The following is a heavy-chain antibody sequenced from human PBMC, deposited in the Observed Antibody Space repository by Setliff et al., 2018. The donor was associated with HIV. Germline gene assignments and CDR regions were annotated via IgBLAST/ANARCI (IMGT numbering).Heavy chain of an antibody. J-gene: IGHJ4*02. Sequence: SETLSLTCTVSGDSITSNSYYWGWIRQHPGKGLEWIGYIYHSGGTYYTPSLQGRVTMSLDTSKNQFSLKLSSVTAADTAVYYCAKLGDSTGVYSYFDYWGQGMLVTVSS. CDR2: IYHSGGT. CDR1: GDSITSNSYY. CDR3: AKLGDSTGVYSYFDY. V-gene: IGHV4-31*03. D-gene: IGHD7-27*01.